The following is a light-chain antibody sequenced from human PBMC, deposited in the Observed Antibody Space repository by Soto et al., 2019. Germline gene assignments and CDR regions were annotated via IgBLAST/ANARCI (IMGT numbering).Light chain of an antibody. CDR1: QSVSSN. J-gene: IGKJ1*01. V-gene: IGKV3-15*01. Sequence: EIVMTQSPATLSVSPGERATLSCRASQSVSSNLAWYHQKPGQAPRLLIYGSSTRATGIPARFSGSGSGTEFTLTISSLQSEDFGVYYCQQYNNWPQTFGQGTKVEIK. CDR3: QQYNNWPQT. CDR2: GSS.